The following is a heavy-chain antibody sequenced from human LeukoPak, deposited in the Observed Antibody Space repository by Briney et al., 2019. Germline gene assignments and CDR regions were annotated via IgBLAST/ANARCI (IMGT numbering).Heavy chain of an antibody. V-gene: IGHV3-23*01. D-gene: IGHD2-2*01. CDR3: AKAKTSNLYFFDY. Sequence: PGGSLRLPCAASGFIFSNYGMSWVRQAPGKGLEWVSAISGSVDSTYYADSVKGRFTISRDNSNNTLYLQMNSLRAEDTAMYYCAKAKTSNLYFFDYWGQGALVTVSS. CDR2: ISGSVDST. CDR1: GFIFSNYG. J-gene: IGHJ4*02.